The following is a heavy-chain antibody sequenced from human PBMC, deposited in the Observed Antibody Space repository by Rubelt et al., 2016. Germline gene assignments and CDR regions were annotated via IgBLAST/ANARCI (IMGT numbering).Heavy chain of an antibody. CDR2: TYYRSKWYN. CDR3: ARSAGDLDY. V-gene: IGHV6-1*01. D-gene: IGHD7-27*01. CDR1: GDSVSSKSAA. J-gene: IGHJ4*02. Sequence: QVQLQQSGPGLVKPSQTLSLTCAISGDSVSSKSAAWNWIRQSPSRGLEWLGRTYYRSKWYNDYAVSVKRQITITPDSSQKQFSLRVNSVIPEDTAGYYCARSAGDLDYWGQGTLVTVSS.